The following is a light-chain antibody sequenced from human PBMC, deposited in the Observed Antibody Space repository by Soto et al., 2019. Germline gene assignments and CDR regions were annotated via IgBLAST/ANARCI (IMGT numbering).Light chain of an antibody. J-gene: IGKJ4*01. CDR2: LGS. Sequence: DIVMTQSPLSLPVTPGESASISCRSSQTLLYRNGNNYLNWYLQKPGQSPQLLTFLGSNRASGVPDRFSGSGSGTVFTLRISRVEAEDVGIYYCMQALQNPLTFGGGTKVEIK. CDR3: MQALQNPLT. CDR1: QTLLYRNGNNY. V-gene: IGKV2-28*01.